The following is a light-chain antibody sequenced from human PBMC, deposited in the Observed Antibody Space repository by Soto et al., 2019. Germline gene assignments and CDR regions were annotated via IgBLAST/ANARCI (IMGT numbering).Light chain of an antibody. Sequence: EIVMTQSPATLSVSPGERATLSCRASQSVNSNLAWYHQKLGQAPRLLIYGASTSATGIPARFSGSGSGTEFTLTISSLQSEDCTIYYCQQYNNWPYTFGQGTKVEI. CDR2: GAS. CDR1: QSVNSN. J-gene: IGKJ2*01. CDR3: QQYNNWPYT. V-gene: IGKV3-15*01.